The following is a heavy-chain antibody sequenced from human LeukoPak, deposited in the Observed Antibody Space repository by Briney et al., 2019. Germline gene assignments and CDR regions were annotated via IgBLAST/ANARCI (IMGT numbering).Heavy chain of an antibody. J-gene: IGHJ4*02. CDR1: GGSISSGSYY. CDR2: IYTSGST. Sequence: SETLSLTCTVSGGSISSGSYYWSWIRQPDGKGLEWIGRIYTSGSTNYNPSLKSRVTISVDTSKNQFSLKLSSVTAADTPVFYCARDYSLWSGSNFDYWGQGTLVTVSS. CDR3: ARDYSLWSGSNFDY. V-gene: IGHV4-61*02. D-gene: IGHD3-3*01.